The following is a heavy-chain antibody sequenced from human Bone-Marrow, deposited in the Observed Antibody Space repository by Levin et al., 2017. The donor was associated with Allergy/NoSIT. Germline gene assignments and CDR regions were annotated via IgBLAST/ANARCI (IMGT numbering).Heavy chain of an antibody. CDR3: ARVFRRGNRYFDWLYQFDP. J-gene: IGHJ5*02. Sequence: SETLSLTCTVSGGSISSGGYYWSWIRQHPGKGLEWIGYIYYSGSTYYNPSLKSRVTISVDTSKNQFSLKLSSVTAADTAVYYCARVFRRGNRYFDWLYQFDPWGQGTLVTVSS. CDR1: GGSISSGGYY. V-gene: IGHV4-31*03. CDR2: IYYSGST. D-gene: IGHD3-9*01.